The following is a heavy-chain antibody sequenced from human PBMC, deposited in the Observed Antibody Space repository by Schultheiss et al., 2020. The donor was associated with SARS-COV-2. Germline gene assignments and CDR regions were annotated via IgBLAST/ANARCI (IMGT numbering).Heavy chain of an antibody. V-gene: IGHV3-30*03. CDR2: ISYDGSNK. Sequence: GESLKISCAASGFTFSSYGMHWVRQAPGKGLEWVAVISYDGSNKYYADSVKGRFTISRDNSKSTLYLQMNSLRAEDTAVYYCARVAQEYSIYVWFDPWGQGTLVTVSS. CDR1: GFTFSSYG. D-gene: IGHD6-6*01. CDR3: ARVAQEYSIYVWFDP. J-gene: IGHJ5*02.